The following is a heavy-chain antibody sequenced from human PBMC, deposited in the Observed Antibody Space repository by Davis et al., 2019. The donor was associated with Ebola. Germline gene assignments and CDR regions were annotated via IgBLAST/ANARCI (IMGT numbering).Heavy chain of an antibody. J-gene: IGHJ6*04. D-gene: IGHD6-13*01. CDR2: ISYDGSNK. V-gene: IGHV3-30-3*01. CDR1: GFNFRTYA. CDR3: ARLDIAAAAQVYYGMDV. Sequence: GGSLRLSCAASGFNFRTYAMTWVRQAPGKGLEWVAVISYDGSNKYYADSVKGRFTISRDNSKNTLYLQMNSLRAEDTAVYYCARLDIAAAAQVYYGMDVWGKGTTVTVSS.